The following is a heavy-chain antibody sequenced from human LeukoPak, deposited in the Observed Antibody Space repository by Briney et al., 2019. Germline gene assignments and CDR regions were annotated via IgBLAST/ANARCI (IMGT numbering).Heavy chain of an antibody. V-gene: IGHV3-33*06. CDR3: AKDTPYYYDSSGYSPC. J-gene: IGHJ4*02. CDR1: GFTFSSYG. Sequence: PGGSLRLSCAASGFTFSSYGMHWVRQAPGKGLEWVAVIWYDGSNKYYADSVKGRFTISRDNSKNTLYLQMNSLRAEDTAVYYCAKDTPYYYDSSGYSPCWGQGTLVTVSS. CDR2: IWYDGSNK. D-gene: IGHD3-22*01.